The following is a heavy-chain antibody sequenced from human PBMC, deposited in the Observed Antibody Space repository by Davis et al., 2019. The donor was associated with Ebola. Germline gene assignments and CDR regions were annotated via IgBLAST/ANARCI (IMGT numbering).Heavy chain of an antibody. CDR2: IYYSGST. V-gene: IGHV4-39*01. Sequence: MPSETLSLTCTVSGGSISSSSYYWGWIRQPPGKGLEWIGSIYYSGSTYYNPSLKSRVTISVDTSKNQFSLKLSSVTAADTAVYYCARNYDSSGYYYAPLYFDYWGQGTLVTVSS. CDR1: GGSISSSSYY. D-gene: IGHD3-22*01. J-gene: IGHJ4*02. CDR3: ARNYDSSGYYYAPLYFDY.